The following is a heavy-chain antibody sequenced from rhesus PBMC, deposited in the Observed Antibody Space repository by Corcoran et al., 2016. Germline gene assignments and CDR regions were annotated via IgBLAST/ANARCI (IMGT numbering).Heavy chain of an antibody. V-gene: IGHV4-169*01. Sequence: QLQLQESGPGLVNPSETLSVTCAVSGGSISIIYWSCIRQAPEKGMEWIGYIYVNGSSTNNNPALKSRVTLSVDTTKNQLDLKLRSVTIADTDVYYCARGSIAAAGTHYFDYWGQGVLVTVSS. CDR3: ARGSIAAAGTHYFDY. CDR1: GGSISIIY. D-gene: IGHD6-25*01. J-gene: IGHJ4*01. CDR2: IYVNGSST.